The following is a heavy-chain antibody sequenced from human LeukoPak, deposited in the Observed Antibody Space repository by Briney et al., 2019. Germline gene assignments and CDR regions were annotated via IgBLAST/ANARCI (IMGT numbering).Heavy chain of an antibody. CDR3: ARGGRWELPRPYAFDI. Sequence: GASVKVSCKASGYTFTSYGISWVRQAPGQGLDWMGWISAYNGHTNYAQKLQGRVTMTTDTSTSTAYMELRSLRSDDTAVYYCARGGRWELPRPYAFDIWGQGTMVTVSS. V-gene: IGHV1-18*01. CDR1: GYTFTSYG. D-gene: IGHD1-26*01. CDR2: ISAYNGHT. J-gene: IGHJ3*02.